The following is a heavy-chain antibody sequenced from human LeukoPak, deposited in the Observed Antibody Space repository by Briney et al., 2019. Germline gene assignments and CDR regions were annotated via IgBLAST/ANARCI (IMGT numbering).Heavy chain of an antibody. J-gene: IGHJ5*02. CDR3: ARGLPKWLFGFNWFDP. D-gene: IGHD3-22*01. CDR1: GYTFTSYG. Sequence: ASVKVSCKASGYTFTSYGISWVRQAPGQGLEWMGWISAYNGNTNYAQKFQGRVTMTRNTSISTACMELSSLRSEDTAVYYCARGLPKWLFGFNWFDPWGQGTLVTVSS. CDR2: ISAYNGNT. V-gene: IGHV1-18*01.